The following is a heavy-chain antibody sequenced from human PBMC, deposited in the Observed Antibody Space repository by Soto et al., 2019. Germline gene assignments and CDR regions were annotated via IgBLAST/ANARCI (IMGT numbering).Heavy chain of an antibody. Sequence: GGSLRLSCAASGFTFSSYWMSWVRQAPGKGLEWVANIKQDGSEKYYVDSVKGRFTISRDNAKNSLYLQMNSLRAEDTAVYYCARDSAEGTIFGVPPTIGTFDPWGQGTLVTVSS. CDR2: IKQDGSEK. D-gene: IGHD3-3*01. J-gene: IGHJ5*02. V-gene: IGHV3-7*01. CDR1: GFTFSSYW. CDR3: ARDSAEGTIFGVPPTIGTFDP.